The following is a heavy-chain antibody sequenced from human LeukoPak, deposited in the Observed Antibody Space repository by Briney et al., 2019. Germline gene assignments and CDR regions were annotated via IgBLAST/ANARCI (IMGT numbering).Heavy chain of an antibody. Sequence: GRTLSLSCAASGYTFSSNALTWASHPQGRGRGRVSVFSGSGGSTYYSDSVKDRRTNSRDKSKNTLYRQMNSLRPEDTAVYYCAKAGKYFSDSSGYYPGYYWGQGTLVTLSS. J-gene: IGHJ4*02. CDR1: GYTFSSNA. CDR2: FSGSGGST. CDR3: AKAGKYFSDSSGYYPGYY. V-gene: IGHV3-23*01. D-gene: IGHD3-22*01.